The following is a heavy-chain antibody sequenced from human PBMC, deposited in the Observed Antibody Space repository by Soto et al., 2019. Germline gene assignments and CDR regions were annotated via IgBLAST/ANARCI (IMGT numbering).Heavy chain of an antibody. D-gene: IGHD3-3*01. CDR1: GFTFSSYG. V-gene: IGHV3-30*18. Sequence: GGSLRLSCAASGFTFSSYGMHWVRQAPGKGLEWVAVISYDGSNKYYADSVKGRFTISRDNSKNTLYLQMNSLRAEDTAVYYCAKNLRFLELLFDYWGQGTLVTVSS. J-gene: IGHJ4*02. CDR2: ISYDGSNK. CDR3: AKNLRFLELLFDY.